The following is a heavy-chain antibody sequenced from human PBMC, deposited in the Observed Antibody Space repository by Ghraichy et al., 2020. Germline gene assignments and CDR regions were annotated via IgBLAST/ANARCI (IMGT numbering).Heavy chain of an antibody. D-gene: IGHD3-3*01. V-gene: IGHV4-34*01. CDR2: INHSGST. CDR3: ARSVPRRFWSGYQSKFDY. CDR1: GGSFSGYY. Sequence: SETLSLTCAVYGGSFSGYYWSWIRQPPGKGLEWIGEINHSGSTNYNPSLKSRVTISVDTSKNQFSLKLSSVTAADTAVYYCARSVPRRFWSGYQSKFDYWGQGTLVTVSS. J-gene: IGHJ4*02.